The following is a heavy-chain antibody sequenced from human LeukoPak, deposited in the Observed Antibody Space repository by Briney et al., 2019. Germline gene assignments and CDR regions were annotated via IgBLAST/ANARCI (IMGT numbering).Heavy chain of an antibody. Sequence: GGSLRLSCAASGFTFSSYGMHWVRQAPGKGMECVAFIRYDRSNKYYADSVKGRFTISRDNSKNTLCLKMKSLRAEDTAVYYCAKTLRELSGGAFDIWGQGTMVTVSS. CDR1: GFTFSSYG. D-gene: IGHD1-26*01. J-gene: IGHJ3*02. V-gene: IGHV3-30*02. CDR2: IRYDRSNK. CDR3: AKTLRELSGGAFDI.